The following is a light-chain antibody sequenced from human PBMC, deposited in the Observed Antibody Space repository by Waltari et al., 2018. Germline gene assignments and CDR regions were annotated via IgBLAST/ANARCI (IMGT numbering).Light chain of an antibody. Sequence: EIVLTQSPATLSLYPGETATLSCRASQSVGTYLAWYQQKPGQAPRLLIYDASNRATGIPDRFRGSGSGTDFTLTISSLEPEDFAVYYCQQRSSWTPHTFGQGARLEIK. CDR3: QQRSSWTPHT. CDR2: DAS. CDR1: QSVGTY. J-gene: IGKJ2*01. V-gene: IGKV3-11*01.